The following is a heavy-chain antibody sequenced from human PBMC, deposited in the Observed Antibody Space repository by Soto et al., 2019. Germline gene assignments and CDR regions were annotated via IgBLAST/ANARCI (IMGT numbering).Heavy chain of an antibody. J-gene: IGHJ4*02. V-gene: IGHV3-23*01. Sequence: EVQLLESGGGLAQPGGSLRLSCAASEFTFKNYAMAWVRQAPGKGLEWVSVISGDAATTLQAESVKGRFTISRDSLKNTLYLQMNSLRAEDTAIYYCAKGSGGTYPASRVFDYWGQGTLVTVSS. D-gene: IGHD1-26*01. CDR3: AKGSGGTYPASRVFDY. CDR2: ISGDAATT. CDR1: EFTFKNYA.